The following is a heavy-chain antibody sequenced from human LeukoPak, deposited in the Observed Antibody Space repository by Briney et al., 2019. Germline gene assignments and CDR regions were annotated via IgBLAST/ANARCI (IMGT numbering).Heavy chain of an antibody. CDR2: IKQDGSEK. Sequence: PGGSLRLSCAASGFTFSNYWMIWVRQAPGKGLEGVGNIKQDGSEKRYADSVRGRFSISRDNAQPSLYLQMNSLRAEDTAVYYCARASDPWLQLTWGQGTLVTVSS. D-gene: IGHD5-24*01. CDR3: ARASDPWLQLT. CDR1: GFTFSNYW. V-gene: IGHV3-7*05. J-gene: IGHJ5*02.